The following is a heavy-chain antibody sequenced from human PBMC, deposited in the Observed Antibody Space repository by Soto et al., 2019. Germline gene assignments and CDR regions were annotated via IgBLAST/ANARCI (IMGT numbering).Heavy chain of an antibody. CDR3: AGDHCRLRGGDCNVIDY. CDR1: GYTFTSYG. Sequence: QVQLVQSGAEVKKPGASVKVSCKASGYTFTSYGISWVRQAPGQGLEWMGWISAYNGNTNYAQKLQGRVTMTTDTSQSTVYMELRSLRSEDTAVYYCAGDHCRLRGGDCNVIDYWGQGTLVTVSS. D-gene: IGHD2-21*02. V-gene: IGHV1-18*01. CDR2: ISAYNGNT. J-gene: IGHJ4*02.